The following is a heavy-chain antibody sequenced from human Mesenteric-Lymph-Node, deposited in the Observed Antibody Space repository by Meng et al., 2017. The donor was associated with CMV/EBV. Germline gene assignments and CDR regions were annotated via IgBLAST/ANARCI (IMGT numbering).Heavy chain of an antibody. J-gene: IGHJ4*02. CDR2: INHSGST. CDR1: GYSISSGYY. Sequence: GSLRLSCTVSGYSISSGYYWGWIRQPPGKGLEWIGEINHSGSTNYNPSLKSRVTISVDTSKNQFSLKLSSVTAADTAVYYCARLHEQNYFDYWGQGTLVTVSS. V-gene: IGHV4-38-2*02. D-gene: IGHD1/OR15-1a*01. CDR3: ARLHEQNYFDY.